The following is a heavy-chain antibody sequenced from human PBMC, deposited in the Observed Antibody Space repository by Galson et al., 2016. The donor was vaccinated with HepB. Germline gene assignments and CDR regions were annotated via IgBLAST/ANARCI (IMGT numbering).Heavy chain of an antibody. CDR1: EFSFSSYY. CDR2: SRNKVNSYTT. J-gene: IGHJ4*02. D-gene: IGHD1-26*01. V-gene: IGHV3-72*01. CDR3: SRGRSSGASYDFDY. Sequence: SLRLSCAASEFSFSSYYMGWVRLAPGKGLERVGRSRNKVNSYTTEYAASVKGRFIISRDDSKNSLYLQMNSLNTEDTAVYYCSRGRSSGASYDFDYWGQGTLLTVSS.